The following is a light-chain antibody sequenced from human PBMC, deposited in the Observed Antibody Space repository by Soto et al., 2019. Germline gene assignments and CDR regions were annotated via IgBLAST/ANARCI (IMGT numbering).Light chain of an antibody. J-gene: IGKJ4*01. Sequence: DIPMTQSPSTLSASVGDRVTITCRASQSISSWLAWYQQKPGKAPKLLIYKASSLESGVPSRFSGSGSGTEFSLTISSLQPDDFATYYCQQYNGYPLTFGGGTKMEIK. CDR2: KAS. CDR3: QQYNGYPLT. V-gene: IGKV1-5*03. CDR1: QSISSW.